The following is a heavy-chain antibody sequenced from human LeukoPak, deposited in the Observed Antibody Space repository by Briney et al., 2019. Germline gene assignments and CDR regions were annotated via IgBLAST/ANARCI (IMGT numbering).Heavy chain of an antibody. Sequence: ASVKVSCKASGYTFASYDINWVRQATGQGLEWMGWMNPNSGNTGYAQKFQGRVTMTRNTSISTAYMELSSLRSEDTAVYYCARGPYSSGWKGHNWFDPWGQGTLVTVSS. J-gene: IGHJ5*02. CDR2: MNPNSGNT. CDR3: ARGPYSSGWKGHNWFDP. CDR1: GYTFASYD. V-gene: IGHV1-8*01. D-gene: IGHD6-19*01.